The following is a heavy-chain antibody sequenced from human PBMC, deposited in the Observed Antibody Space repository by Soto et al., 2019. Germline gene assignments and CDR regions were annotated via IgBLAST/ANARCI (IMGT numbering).Heavy chain of an antibody. CDR2: INAGNGNT. CDR1: GYTFTSYA. V-gene: IGHV1-3*01. CDR3: ARFTYYDILTGYDY. Sequence: QVQLVQSGAEVKKPGASVKVSCKASGYTFTSYAMHWVREAPGQRLEWMGWINAGNGNTQYSQKFQGRVTITRDTAASTAYMELSSLRSEDTAVYYCARFTYYDILTGYDYWDQGTLVTVSS. D-gene: IGHD3-9*01. J-gene: IGHJ4*02.